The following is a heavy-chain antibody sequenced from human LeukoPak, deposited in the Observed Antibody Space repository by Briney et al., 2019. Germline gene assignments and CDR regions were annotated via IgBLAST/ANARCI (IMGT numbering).Heavy chain of an antibody. V-gene: IGHV3-7*01. CDR2: IKQDGSEK. CDR3: TRDRNDFWSGYFDY. J-gene: IGHJ4*02. CDR1: GFTFSTYC. D-gene: IGHD3-3*01. Sequence: GGSLRLSCAASGFTFSTYCMSWVRQPPGKGLEWVAHIKQDGSEKFYVDSVKGRFTISRDNTKNSLYLQMNGLGAEDTAVYYCTRDRNDFWSGYFDYWGQGSLVTVSS.